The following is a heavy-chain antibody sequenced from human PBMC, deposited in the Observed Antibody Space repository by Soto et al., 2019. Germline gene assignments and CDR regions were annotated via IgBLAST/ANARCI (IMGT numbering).Heavy chain of an antibody. D-gene: IGHD6-13*01. Sequence: GGSLRLSCAASGFTFSNYWMSWVRQAPGKGLEWVANIKQDGSESNYADSVKGRFTISRDRAKSTVTLQMNSLRAEATGVDYCARDSWYFDVWSQGSLGT. CDR1: GFTFSNYW. V-gene: IGHV3-7*01. CDR2: IKQDGSES. CDR3: ARDSWYFDV. J-gene: IGHJ4*02.